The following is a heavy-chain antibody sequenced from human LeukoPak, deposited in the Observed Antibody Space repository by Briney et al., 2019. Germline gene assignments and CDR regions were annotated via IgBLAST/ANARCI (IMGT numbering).Heavy chain of an antibody. V-gene: IGHV3-30*18. CDR3: AKDHNPYYDSSGY. D-gene: IGHD3-22*01. CDR1: GFTFSSYG. J-gene: IGHJ4*02. CDR2: ISYDGSNK. Sequence: GGSLRLSCAASGFTFSSYGMHWVRQAPGKGLEWVAVISYDGSNKYYADSVKGRFTISRDNSKNTLYLQMNSLRAEDTAVYYCAKDHNPYYDSSGYWGQGTPVTVSS.